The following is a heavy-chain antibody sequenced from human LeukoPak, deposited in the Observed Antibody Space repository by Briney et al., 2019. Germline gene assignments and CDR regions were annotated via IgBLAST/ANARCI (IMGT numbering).Heavy chain of an antibody. V-gene: IGHV1-69*06. CDR3: ARGGDYYDSSGYYFDY. CDR1: GYTFTSYA. D-gene: IGHD3-22*01. J-gene: IGHJ4*02. Sequence: ASVKVSCKASGYTFTSYAISWVRQAPGQGLEWMGGIIPIFGTANYAQKFQGRVTITADKSTSTAYMELSSLRSEDTAVYYCARGGDYYDSSGYYFDYWGQGTLVTVSS. CDR2: IIPIFGTA.